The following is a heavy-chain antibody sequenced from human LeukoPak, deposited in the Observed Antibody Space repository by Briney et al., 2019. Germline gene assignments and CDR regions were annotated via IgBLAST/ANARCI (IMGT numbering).Heavy chain of an antibody. CDR3: ARGPVASAFDI. CDR2: VNHSGST. J-gene: IGHJ3*02. D-gene: IGHD2-15*01. Sequence: SETLSLTCAVYGGSFSSYYWSWIRQPPGKGLEWIGEVNHSGSTNYNPSLKSRVTISVDTSKNQFSLKLSSVTAADTAVYYCARGPVASAFDIWGQGTMVTVSS. V-gene: IGHV4-34*01. CDR1: GGSFSSYY.